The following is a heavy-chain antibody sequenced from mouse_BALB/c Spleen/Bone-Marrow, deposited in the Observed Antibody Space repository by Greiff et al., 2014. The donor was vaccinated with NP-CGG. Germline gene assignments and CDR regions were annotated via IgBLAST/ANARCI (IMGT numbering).Heavy chain of an antibody. D-gene: IGHD2-4*01. J-gene: IGHJ4*01. CDR3: ARAITDAMDY. V-gene: IGHV1-54*01. CDR1: GYAFTNYL. CDR2: INSGSGGT. Sequence: QLQQSGAELVRPGTSVKVSCKGSGYAFTNYLIEWVKQRPGQGLEWIGVINSGSGGTKCNEKFKGKATLTADKSSSTAYMQLSSLTSDDSAVYFCARAITDAMDYWGQGTSVTVSS.